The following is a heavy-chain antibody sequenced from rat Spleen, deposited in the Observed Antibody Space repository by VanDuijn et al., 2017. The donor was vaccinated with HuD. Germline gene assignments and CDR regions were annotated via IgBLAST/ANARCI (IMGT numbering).Heavy chain of an antibody. CDR3: ARETSYGGWFTY. D-gene: IGHD1-11*01. Sequence: EVQLVESGGGLVQPGRSLKLSCAASGFTFSDYGMAWVRQAPTKGLEWVATISYGDSSGHSSTYYRDSVKGRVTISRDNAQNTLYLQMSKLGSEDTAIYYCARETSYGGWFTYWGQGTLVTVSS. V-gene: IGHV5-29*01. CDR1: GFTFSDYG. J-gene: IGHJ3*01. CDR2: ISYGDSSGHSST.